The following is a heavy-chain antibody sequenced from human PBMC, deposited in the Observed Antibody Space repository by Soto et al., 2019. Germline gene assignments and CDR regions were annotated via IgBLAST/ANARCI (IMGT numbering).Heavy chain of an antibody. D-gene: IGHD5-18*01. J-gene: IGHJ4*02. Sequence: EVQLVESGGGLVKPGGSLRLSCAASGFTFSSYSMNWVRQAPGKGLEWVSSISSSSSYIYYADSVKGRFTIPRDNAKNSLYLQMNSLRAEDTAVYYCARSRGGYSYGIDYWGQGTLVTVSS. CDR3: ARSRGGYSYGIDY. V-gene: IGHV3-21*01. CDR2: ISSSSSYI. CDR1: GFTFSSYS.